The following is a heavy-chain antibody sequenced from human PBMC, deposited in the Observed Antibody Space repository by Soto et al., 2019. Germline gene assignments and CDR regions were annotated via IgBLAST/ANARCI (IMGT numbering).Heavy chain of an antibody. Sequence: SATLSLTCTVSGGSISSSSYYWGWIRQPPGKGLDCIVNFYYGGSTYYNPSLKSRVTISVETSKSQFFLKLSSVTAADTAVYYCAGGDYYHSSGYYFYYYTMDVWGQGTTVTVSS. V-gene: IGHV4-39*01. CDR1: GGSISSSSYY. J-gene: IGHJ6*02. D-gene: IGHD3-22*01. CDR3: AGGDYYHSSGYYFYYYTMDV. CDR2: FYYGGST.